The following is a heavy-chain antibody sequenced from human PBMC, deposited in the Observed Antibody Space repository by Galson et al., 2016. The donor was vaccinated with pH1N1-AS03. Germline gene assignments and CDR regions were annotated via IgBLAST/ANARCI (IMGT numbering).Heavy chain of an antibody. J-gene: IGHJ6*03. D-gene: IGHD3-3*01. CDR3: AKGDDFWGGYFPYYYYCMDV. Sequence: SLRLSCAASGFSFSTYAMTWVRQAPGKGLEWVSGISGSGGTTYYAESVKGRSAISRDNSKNTLYLLMNSLRAEDTAVHYWAKGDDFWGGYFPYYYYCMDVWGKGTTVTV. CDR2: ISGSGGTT. V-gene: IGHV3-23*01. CDR1: GFSFSTYA.